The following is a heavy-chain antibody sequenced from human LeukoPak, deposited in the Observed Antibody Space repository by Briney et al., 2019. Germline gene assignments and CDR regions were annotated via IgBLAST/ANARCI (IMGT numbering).Heavy chain of an antibody. V-gene: IGHV4-38-2*02. CDR1: GYSISSGYY. D-gene: IGHD3-22*01. CDR2: IYHSGST. CDR3: ARDNGYYDSSGYYSH. Sequence: SETLSLTCTVSGYSISSGYYWGWIRQPPGKGLEWIGSIYHSGSTYYNPSLKSRVTISVDTSKNQFSLKLSSVTAADTAVYYCARDNGYYDSSGYYSHWGQGTLVTVSS. J-gene: IGHJ4*02.